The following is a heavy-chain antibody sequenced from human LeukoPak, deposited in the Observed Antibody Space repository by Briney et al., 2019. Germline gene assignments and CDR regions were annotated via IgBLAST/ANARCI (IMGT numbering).Heavy chain of an antibody. CDR1: GGSISSGGYY. Sequence: SQTLSLTCTVSGGSISSGGYYWSWIRQPPGKGLEWIGYTYYSGSTYYNPSLKSRVTISVDTSKNQFSLKLSSVTAADTAVYYCARDGVGLTGYFSGGMDVWGQGTTVTVSS. D-gene: IGHD3-9*01. CDR2: TYYSGST. V-gene: IGHV4-31*03. CDR3: ARDGVGLTGYFSGGMDV. J-gene: IGHJ6*02.